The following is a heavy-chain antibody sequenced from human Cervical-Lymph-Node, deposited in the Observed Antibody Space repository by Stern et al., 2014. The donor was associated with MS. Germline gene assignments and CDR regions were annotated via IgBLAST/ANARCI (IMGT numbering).Heavy chain of an antibody. V-gene: IGHV4-59*01. CDR3: AREALAAGGLDY. D-gene: IGHD6-13*01. CDR2: IYYSGST. Sequence: QLQLQESGPGLVKPSETLSLTCTVSGGSISSFYWSWVRKPPGKGLEWIGNIYYSGSTNFNTSLMRRITASVATFTNQFYLKTSSVTAADTAVYYCAREALAAGGLDYWGQGTLVTVSS. CDR1: GGSISSFY. J-gene: IGHJ4*02.